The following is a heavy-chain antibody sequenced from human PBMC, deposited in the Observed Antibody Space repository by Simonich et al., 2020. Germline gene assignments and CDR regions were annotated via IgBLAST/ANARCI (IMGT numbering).Heavy chain of an antibody. CDR2: IYYSEGT. CDR3: ARLPDY. J-gene: IGHJ4*02. V-gene: IGHV4-59*08. CDR1: GGSISSYY. Sequence: QVQLQESGPGLVKPSETLSLTCTVSGGSISSYYWSWIRQPPGKGLGGIGYIYYSEGTNNTPSLKSRVTKSVDTAKNQFSLKLSSVTAADTAVYYCARLPDYWGQGTLVTVSS.